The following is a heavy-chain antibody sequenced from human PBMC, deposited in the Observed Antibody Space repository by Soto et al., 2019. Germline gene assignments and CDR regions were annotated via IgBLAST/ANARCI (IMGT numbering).Heavy chain of an antibody. J-gene: IGHJ4*02. CDR3: ATRPMGGRGTEIIDY. V-gene: IGHV3-21*01. CDR1: GFTFNDYH. CDR2: IGGDTSHI. D-gene: IGHD1-26*01. Sequence: GGSLRLSCAASGFTFNDYHMCWVRQAPGEGLEWVSSIGGDTSHIYYADSVKGRFTISRDNAKNSLYLQMNSLRAEDTAVYYCATRPMGGRGTEIIDYWGQGTLVTVSS.